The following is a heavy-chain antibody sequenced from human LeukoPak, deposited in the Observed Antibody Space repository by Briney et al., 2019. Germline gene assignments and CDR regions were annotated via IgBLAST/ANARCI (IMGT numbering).Heavy chain of an antibody. CDR2: INSDGSNT. CDR1: GFTFSTYW. CDR3: ARPRGSGSGSYYDF. D-gene: IGHD3-10*01. V-gene: IGHV3-74*01. Sequence: PGGSLRLSCAASGFTFSTYWMHWVRQAPGRGLGWVSRINSDGSNTNYADSVKGRFTISRDNAKNTLYLQMNSLRAEDTAVYYCARPRGSGSGSYYDFWGQGTLVTVSS. J-gene: IGHJ4*02.